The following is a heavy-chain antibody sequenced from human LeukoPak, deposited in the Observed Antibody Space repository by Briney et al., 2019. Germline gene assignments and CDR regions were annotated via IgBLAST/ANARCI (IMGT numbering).Heavy chain of an antibody. D-gene: IGHD1-26*01. V-gene: IGHV3-30-3*01. CDR2: ISYDGSNK. Sequence: GRSLRLSCAASGFTFSSYAMHWVRQAPGKGLEWVAVISYDGSNKYYADPVKGRFTISRDNSKNTLYLQMNSLRAEDTAVYYCANSGSYYSPPDYWGQGTLVTVSS. CDR3: ANSGSYYSPPDY. J-gene: IGHJ4*02. CDR1: GFTFSSYA.